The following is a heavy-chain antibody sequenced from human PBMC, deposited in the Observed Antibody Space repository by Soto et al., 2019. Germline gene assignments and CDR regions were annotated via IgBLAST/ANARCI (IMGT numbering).Heavy chain of an antibody. D-gene: IGHD1-26*01. V-gene: IGHV3-74*01. CDR2: INSDGSRT. J-gene: IGHJ5*02. CDR1: GFTFSTYW. CDR3: GTVATGSYDWFDP. Sequence: EVQLVESGGGLGQPGGSLRLSCAASGFTFSTYWMHWVRQAPGKGLVWVSRINSDGSRTNYADSVKGRFTTFRDNAKNTVYLQLNSLTAEDTGVYYCGTVATGSYDWFDPWGQGTLVTVSS.